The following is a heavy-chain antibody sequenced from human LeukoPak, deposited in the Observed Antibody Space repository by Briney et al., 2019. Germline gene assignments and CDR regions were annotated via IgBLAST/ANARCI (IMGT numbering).Heavy chain of an antibody. D-gene: IGHD2-2*02. V-gene: IGHV1-69*01. CDR1: GGTFSSYA. J-gene: IGHJ6*03. Sequence: GSSVKVSCKASGGTFSSYAISWVRQAPGQGLEWMGGIIPILGTANYAQKFQGRVTITADESTSTAYMGLSSLRSEDTAVYYCARYKSSTSCYSCYYYMDVWGKGTTVTVSS. CDR3: ARYKSSTSCYSCYYYMDV. CDR2: IIPILGTA.